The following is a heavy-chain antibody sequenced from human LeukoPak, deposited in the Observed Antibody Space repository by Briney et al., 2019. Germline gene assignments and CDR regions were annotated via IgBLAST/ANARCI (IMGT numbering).Heavy chain of an antibody. Sequence: TPRLSCAASGFTFSSYAMQCVRHAPPKGLEWVAFIRYDGSNKYYADSVKGRFTISRDNSKNTLYLQMNSLRAEDTAVYYCAKDLEQWLAHYFDYWGQGTLVTVSS. CDR1: GFTFSSYA. CDR2: IRYDGSNK. V-gene: IGHV3-30*02. J-gene: IGHJ4*02. D-gene: IGHD6-19*01. CDR3: AKDLEQWLAHYFDY.